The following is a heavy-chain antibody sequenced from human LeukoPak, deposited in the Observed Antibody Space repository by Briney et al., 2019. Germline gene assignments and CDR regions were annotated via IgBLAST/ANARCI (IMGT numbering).Heavy chain of an antibody. CDR1: GFNFDVYG. CDR2: LSYNGTNA. CDR3: ARAPTVLVGYCSSSSCQADY. Sequence: PGGSLRLSCVASGFNFDVYGMHWVRQAPGKGLEWVALLSYNGTNAYYADSVKGRFTISRDNAENSLYLQMNSLRVEDTAVYYCARAPTVLVGYCSSSSCQADYWGQGTLVTVSS. V-gene: IGHV3-30*03. J-gene: IGHJ4*02. D-gene: IGHD2-2*01.